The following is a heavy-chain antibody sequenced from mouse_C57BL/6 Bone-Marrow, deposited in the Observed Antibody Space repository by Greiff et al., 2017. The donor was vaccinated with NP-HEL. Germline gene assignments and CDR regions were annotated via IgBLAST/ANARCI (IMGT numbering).Heavy chain of an antibody. D-gene: IGHD1-1*01. CDR1: GYTFTSYW. J-gene: IGHJ2*01. V-gene: IGHV1-59*01. CDR2: IDPSDSYT. Sequence: VQLQQSGAELVRPGTSVKLSCKASGYTFTSYWMHWVKQRPGQGLEWIGVIDPSDSYTNYNQKFKGKATLTVDTSSSTAYMQLSSLTSEDSAVYYCARWTYYYGRVDYWGQGTTLTVSS. CDR3: ARWTYYYGRVDY.